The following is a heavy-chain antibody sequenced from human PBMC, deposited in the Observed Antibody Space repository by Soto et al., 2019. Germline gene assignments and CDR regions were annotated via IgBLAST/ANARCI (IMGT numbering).Heavy chain of an antibody. CDR3: VRDRDSTSSENYFDH. D-gene: IGHD2-2*01. V-gene: IGHV3-74*01. J-gene: IGHJ4*02. CDR1: GFTFSNFW. Sequence: EAQLVESGGGLVQPGGSLRLSCAASGFTFSNFWMHWVRQVPGKGLVWVSRLNTDGSSTDYADSVKGRFTISRDNAKSTLYLQMYSLRAEDTAVYFCVRDRDSTSSENYFDHWGQGTLVTVSS. CDR2: LNTDGSST.